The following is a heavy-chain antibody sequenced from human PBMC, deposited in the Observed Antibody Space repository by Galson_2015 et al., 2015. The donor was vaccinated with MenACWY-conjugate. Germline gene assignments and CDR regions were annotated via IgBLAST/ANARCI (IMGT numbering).Heavy chain of an antibody. CDR1: GFTFSSYG. CDR2: IRYDGSNK. V-gene: IGHV3-30*02. D-gene: IGHD3-9*01. CDR3: WLPHAFDI. J-gene: IGHJ3*02. Sequence: LRLSCAASGFTFSSYGMHWVRQAPGKGLEWVAFIRYDGSNKYYADSVKGRFTISRDNSKNTLYLQMNSLRAEDTAVYYCWLPHAFDIWGQGTMVTVSS.